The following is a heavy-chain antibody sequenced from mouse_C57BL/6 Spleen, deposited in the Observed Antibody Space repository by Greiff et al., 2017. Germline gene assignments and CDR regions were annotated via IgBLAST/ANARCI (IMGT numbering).Heavy chain of an antibody. J-gene: IGHJ2*01. CDR2: IDPSDSET. CDR3: ARYDGSSYFYFDY. D-gene: IGHD1-1*01. V-gene: IGHV1-52*01. Sequence: QVQLKQPGAELVRPGSSVKLSCKASGYTFTSYWMHWVKQRPIQGLEWIGNIDPSDSETHYNQKFKDKATLTVDKSSSTAYMQLSSLTSEDSAVYYCARYDGSSYFYFDYWGQGTTLTVSS. CDR1: GYTFTSYW.